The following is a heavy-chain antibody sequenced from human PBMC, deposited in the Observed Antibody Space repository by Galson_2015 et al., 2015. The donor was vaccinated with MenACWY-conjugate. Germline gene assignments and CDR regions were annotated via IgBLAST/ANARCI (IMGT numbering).Heavy chain of an antibody. CDR1: GASIRTDY. CDR2: IYDSGTT. CDR3: ARWVAVKMIEY. J-gene: IGHJ4*02. V-gene: IGHV4-59*01. D-gene: IGHD6-19*01. Sequence: LSLTCSVSGASIRTDYWSWIRQPPGKGLEWIGLIYDSGTTKYNPSLKGRVTISLDTSKNQVSLKLSSVTAADTAVYYCARWVAVKMIEYCGQGTLVTVSS.